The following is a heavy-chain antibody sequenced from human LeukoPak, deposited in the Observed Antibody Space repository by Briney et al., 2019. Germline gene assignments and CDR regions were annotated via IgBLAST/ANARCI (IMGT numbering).Heavy chain of an antibody. Sequence: GASVKVSCKASGGTFSSYAISWVRQAPGQGLEWMGWINPNSGGTDYAQKFQGRVTMTRDTSISTAYMELSRLRSDDTAVYYCARGQHYYDSSGYYDYWGQGTLVTVSS. CDR3: ARGQHYYDSSGYYDY. CDR1: GGTFSSYA. D-gene: IGHD3-22*01. J-gene: IGHJ4*02. V-gene: IGHV1-2*02. CDR2: INPNSGGT.